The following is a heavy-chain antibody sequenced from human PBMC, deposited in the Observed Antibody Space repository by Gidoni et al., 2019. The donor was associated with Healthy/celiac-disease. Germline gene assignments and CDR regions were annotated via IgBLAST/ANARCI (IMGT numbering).Heavy chain of an antibody. CDR2: IKSKTDGGTT. V-gene: IGHV3-15*01. D-gene: IGHD3-22*01. CDR3: TSHTWDYYDSSGNFDY. CDR1: GFTFSNVW. J-gene: IGHJ4*02. Sequence: EVQLVESGGGLVKPGGSLRLSCAASGFTFSNVWMSWVRQAPGKGLEWVGRIKSKTDGGTTDYAAPVKGRFTISRDDSKNTLYLQMNSLKTEDTAVYYCTSHTWDYYDSSGNFDYWGQGTLVTVSS.